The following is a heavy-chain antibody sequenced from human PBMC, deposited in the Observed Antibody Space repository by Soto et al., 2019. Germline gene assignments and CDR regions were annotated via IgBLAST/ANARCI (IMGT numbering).Heavy chain of an antibody. Sequence: ETLSLTCTVSGGSISSSSYYWGWIRQPPGKGLEWIGSIYYSGSTYYNPSLKSRVTISVDTSKNQFSLKLSSVTAADTAVYYCASAKDCTNGVCSFDYWGQGTLVTVSS. V-gene: IGHV4-39*01. D-gene: IGHD2-8*01. CDR1: GGSISSSSYY. CDR2: IYYSGST. CDR3: ASAKDCTNGVCSFDY. J-gene: IGHJ4*02.